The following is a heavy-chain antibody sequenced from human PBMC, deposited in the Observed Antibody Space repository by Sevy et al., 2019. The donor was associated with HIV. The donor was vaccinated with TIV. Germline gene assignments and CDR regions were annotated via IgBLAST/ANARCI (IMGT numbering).Heavy chain of an antibody. CDR2: INQDGSKK. CDR3: ARGGYCSSTGCYLLDP. V-gene: IGHV3-7*01. J-gene: IGHJ5*02. CDR1: GFTFTYYW. D-gene: IGHD2-2*01. Sequence: GGSLRLSCTASGFTFTYYWMSWVRQAPGKGLEWVANINQDGSKKHFVDSVKGRFTISRDNAEKSLYLQMNSLRVEDTAVYYCARGGYCSSTGCYLLDPWGQGTLVTVSS.